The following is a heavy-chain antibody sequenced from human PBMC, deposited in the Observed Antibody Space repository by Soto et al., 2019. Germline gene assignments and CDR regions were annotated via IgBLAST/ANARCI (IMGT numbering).Heavy chain of an antibody. J-gene: IGHJ3*02. V-gene: IGHV4-59*01. CDR1: GGSISSYY. CDR3: ARGVAAAGDAFDI. Sequence: PETFSLTCTVSGGSISSYYWIWIRQPPGKGLEWIGYIYYSGSTNYNPSLKSRVTISVDTSKNQFSLKLSSVTAADTAVYYCARGVAAAGDAFDIWGQRTMVTVSS. D-gene: IGHD6-13*01. CDR2: IYYSGST.